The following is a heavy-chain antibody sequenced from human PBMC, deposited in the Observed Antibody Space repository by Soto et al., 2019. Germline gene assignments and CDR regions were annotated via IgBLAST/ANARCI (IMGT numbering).Heavy chain of an antibody. CDR1: GFTFSSYW. D-gene: IGHD2-15*01. CDR2: INSDGSST. Sequence: EVQLVESGGGLVQPGGSLRLSCAASGFTFSSYWMHWVRQAPGKGLVWVSRINSDGSSTSYADSVKGRFTISRDNAKNTLLLQMHSLRAADTDVYYCVRTSLVVAATTREDYWGQGTLVTVSS. V-gene: IGHV3-74*01. CDR3: VRTSLVVAATTREDY. J-gene: IGHJ4*02.